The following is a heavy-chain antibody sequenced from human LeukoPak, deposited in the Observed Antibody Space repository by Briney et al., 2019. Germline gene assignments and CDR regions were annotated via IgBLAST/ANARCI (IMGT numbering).Heavy chain of an antibody. CDR3: VRGDVGFDP. D-gene: IGHD1-26*01. CDR1: GFTFSTYD. Sequence: GGSLRLSCAASGFTFSTYDMHWVRQATGEGLGWVSGICSRGDTDYFASVTGRFTISRDNAKNALYLQMNSLRAGDTAVYYCVRGDVGFDPWGQGILVTVSS. V-gene: IGHV3-13*01. J-gene: IGHJ5*02. CDR2: ICSRGDT.